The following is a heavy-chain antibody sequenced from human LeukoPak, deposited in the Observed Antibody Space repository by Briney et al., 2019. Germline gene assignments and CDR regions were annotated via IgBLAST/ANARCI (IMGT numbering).Heavy chain of an antibody. Sequence: GGSLRLSCAASGFTFSSYAMHWVRQAPGKGLEWVAVISYDGSNKYYADSVKGRFTISRDNSKNTLYLQMNSLRAEDTAVYYCARGTSRGSGYYYWGQGTLVTVSS. D-gene: IGHD3-22*01. V-gene: IGHV3-30-3*01. CDR1: GFTFSSYA. CDR2: ISYDGSNK. J-gene: IGHJ4*02. CDR3: ARGTSRGSGYYY.